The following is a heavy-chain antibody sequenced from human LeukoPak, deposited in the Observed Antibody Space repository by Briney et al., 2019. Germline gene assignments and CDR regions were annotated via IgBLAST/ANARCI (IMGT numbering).Heavy chain of an antibody. CDR1: GYTFTGDY. J-gene: IGHJ5*02. CDR3: ATSTGYSSSWQPPIGS. D-gene: IGHD6-13*01. V-gene: IGHV1-2*02. Sequence: ASVKVSCKASGYTFTGDYMHWVRQAPGQGLEWMGWINPNSGGTNYAQKFQGRVTMTRDTSISTAYMELSSLRVDDTAVYYCATSTGYSSSWQPPIGSWGQGTLVTVSS. CDR2: INPNSGGT.